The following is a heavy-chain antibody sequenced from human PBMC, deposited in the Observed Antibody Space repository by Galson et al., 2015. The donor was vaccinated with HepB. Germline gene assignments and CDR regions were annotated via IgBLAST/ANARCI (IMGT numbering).Heavy chain of an antibody. CDR2: ISAYNGNT. CDR3: AREGYYYDSSGYYYIDY. Sequence: SVKVSCKASGYTFTSYGISWVRQAPGQGLEWMGWISAYNGNTNYAQKLRGRVTMTTDTSTSTAYMELRSLRSDDTAVYYCAREGYYYDSSGYYYIDYWGQGTLVTVSS. CDR1: GYTFTSYG. J-gene: IGHJ4*02. D-gene: IGHD3-22*01. V-gene: IGHV1-18*01.